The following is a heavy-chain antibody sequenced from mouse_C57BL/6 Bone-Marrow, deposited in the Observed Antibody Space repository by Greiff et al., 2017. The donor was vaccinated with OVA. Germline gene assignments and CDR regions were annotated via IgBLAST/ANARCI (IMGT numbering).Heavy chain of an antibody. V-gene: IGHV1-64*01. J-gene: IGHJ1*03. Sequence: QVQLQQPGAELVKPGASVKLSCKASGYTFTSYWMHWVKQRPGQGLEWIGMIHPNSGSTNYNEKFKSKATLTVDKSSSTAYMQLSSLTSEDSAVYYGAPLGGYWYFDVWGTGTTVTVSS. CDR3: APLGGYWYFDV. CDR1: GYTFTSYW. D-gene: IGHD4-1*01. CDR2: IHPNSGST.